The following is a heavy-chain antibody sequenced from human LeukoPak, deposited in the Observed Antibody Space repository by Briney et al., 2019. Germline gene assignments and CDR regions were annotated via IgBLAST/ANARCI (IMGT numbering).Heavy chain of an antibody. J-gene: IGHJ5*02. CDR1: GGSISSSNYY. Sequence: SETLSLTCTVTGGSISSSNYYWGWIRQPPGKGLEWIGSIYYSGSTYYNPSLKSRVTISVDTSKNQFSLKLTSVTAADTAVYYCARHPVIWPQYPSWGQGTLVTVSS. CDR3: ARHPVIWPQYPS. V-gene: IGHV4-39*01. D-gene: IGHD5-24*01. CDR2: IYYSGST.